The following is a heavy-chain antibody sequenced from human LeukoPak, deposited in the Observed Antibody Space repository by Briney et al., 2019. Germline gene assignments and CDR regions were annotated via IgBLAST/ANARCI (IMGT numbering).Heavy chain of an antibody. CDR1: GYTFTSYG. Sequence: GASVKVSCKASGYTFTSYGISWVRQAPGQGLEWMGWISAYNGNTNYAQKLQGRVTMTTDTSTSTAYMELRSLRSDDTAVYYCARGRDSSGYFPTPPYYMDVWGKGTTVTVSS. J-gene: IGHJ6*03. D-gene: IGHD3-22*01. V-gene: IGHV1-18*01. CDR2: ISAYNGNT. CDR3: ARGRDSSGYFPTPPYYMDV.